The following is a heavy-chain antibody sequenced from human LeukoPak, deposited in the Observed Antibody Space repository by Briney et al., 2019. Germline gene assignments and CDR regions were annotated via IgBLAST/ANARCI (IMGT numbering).Heavy chain of an antibody. J-gene: IGHJ6*02. Sequence: ASVKVSCKASGGTFSSYAISWVRQAPRQGLEWMGGIIPIFGTANYAQKFQGRVTITADESTSTAYMELSSLRSEDTAVYYCARVQKSVDFWSGEASYYYYYGMDVWGQGTTVTVSS. V-gene: IGHV1-69*13. CDR2: IIPIFGTA. CDR1: GGTFSSYA. CDR3: ARVQKSVDFWSGEASYYYYYGMDV. D-gene: IGHD3-3*01.